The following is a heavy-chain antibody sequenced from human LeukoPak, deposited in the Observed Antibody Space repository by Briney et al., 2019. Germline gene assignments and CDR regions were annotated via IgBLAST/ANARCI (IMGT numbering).Heavy chain of an antibody. J-gene: IGHJ4*02. CDR3: ARGSEQAAAPFDY. V-gene: IGHV3-23*01. D-gene: IGHD6-13*01. CDR1: GFTFSSYA. CDR2: ISGSGGST. Sequence: GGSLRLSCAASGFTFSSYAMSWVRQAPGKGLEWVSAISGSGGSTYYADSVKGRFTISRDNSKNSLYLQMNSLRAEDTAVYYCARGSEQAAAPFDYWGQGTLVTVSS.